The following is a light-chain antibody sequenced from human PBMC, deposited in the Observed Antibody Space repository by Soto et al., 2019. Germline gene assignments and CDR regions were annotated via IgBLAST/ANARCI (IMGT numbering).Light chain of an antibody. V-gene: IGKV3-15*01. Sequence: EIVLTQSPGTLSLSPGERATLSCRASQSFNSIYLAWYQQKPGQAPRLLIYGASTRATGIPARFSGSGSGTEFTLTISSLQSEDFAVYYCQQYNHWPPWTFGQGTKVDIK. CDR3: QQYNHWPPWT. J-gene: IGKJ1*01. CDR2: GAS. CDR1: QSFNSIY.